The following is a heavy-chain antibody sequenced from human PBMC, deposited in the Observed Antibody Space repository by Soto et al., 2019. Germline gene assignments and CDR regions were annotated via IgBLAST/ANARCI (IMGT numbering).Heavy chain of an antibody. CDR1: GFTFSDHY. Sequence: EVQLVESGGGLVQPGGSLRLSCAASGFTFSDHYMDWVRQAPGKGLEWFGRIRNKDNSYTTEYAASVKGRFTISSDDSKNSVYLQMNSLKTEDTAAYYCARVSRFGEPTGSDLWGRGTLVTVSS. V-gene: IGHV3-72*01. J-gene: IGHJ2*01. D-gene: IGHD3-10*01. CDR3: ARVSRFGEPTGSDL. CDR2: IRNKDNSYTT.